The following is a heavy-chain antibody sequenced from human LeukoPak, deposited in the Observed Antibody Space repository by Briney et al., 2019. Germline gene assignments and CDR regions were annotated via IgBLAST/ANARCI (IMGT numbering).Heavy chain of an antibody. J-gene: IGHJ5*02. Sequence: SETLSLICTVSGGSISSSIHYWGWIRQPLGKGLEWIGSIYYNGNSYYKQSLKSRVTISVDTSKNQFSLKLSSVTAADTAVYYCARGQNRGKRRFDPWGQGTLVTVSS. V-gene: IGHV4-39*07. D-gene: IGHD1-14*01. CDR1: GGSISSSIHY. CDR2: IYYNGNS. CDR3: ARGQNRGKRRFDP.